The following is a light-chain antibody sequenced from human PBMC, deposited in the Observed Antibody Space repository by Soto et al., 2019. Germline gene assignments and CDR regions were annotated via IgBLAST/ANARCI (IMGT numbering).Light chain of an antibody. J-gene: IGLJ2*01. CDR3: QAYGGSLSGWL. CDR2: DNT. Sequence: QSVLTQPPSVSGAPGQRVTISCTGSSSNIGAGFDVHWYQHLPGTAPKPLIYDNTNRPSGVPDRFSGSKSGTSASLAITGIQAEDEADYYGQAYGGSLSGWLFGGGTRLTVL. V-gene: IGLV1-40*01. CDR1: SSNIGAGFD.